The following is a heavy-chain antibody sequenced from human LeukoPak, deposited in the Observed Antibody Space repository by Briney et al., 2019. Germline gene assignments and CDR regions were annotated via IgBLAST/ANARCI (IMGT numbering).Heavy chain of an antibody. CDR3: AREDGWYYGSGSYNSMDV. Sequence: PSETLSLTCTVSGGSISSGSYYWSCIRQPAGKGLEWIGRIYTSGSTNYNPSLKSRVTISVDTSKNQFSLKLSSVPAADTAVYYCAREDGWYYGSGSYNSMDVWGKGTTVTISS. D-gene: IGHD3-10*01. CDR1: GGSISSGSYY. CDR2: IYTSGST. V-gene: IGHV4-61*02. J-gene: IGHJ6*03.